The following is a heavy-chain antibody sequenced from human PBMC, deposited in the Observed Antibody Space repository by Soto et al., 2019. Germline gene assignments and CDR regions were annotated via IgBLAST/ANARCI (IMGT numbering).Heavy chain of an antibody. CDR2: IDPSDSYT. V-gene: IGHV5-10-1*01. J-gene: IGHJ6*02. Sequence: PGESLKISCKGSGYSFTSYWISWVRQMPGKGLEWMGRIDPSDSYTNYSPSFQGHVTISADKSISTAYLQWSSLKASDTAMYYCARRKIAAAVTPRGYGMDVWGQGTTVTVS. D-gene: IGHD6-13*01. CDR1: GYSFTSYW. CDR3: ARRKIAAAVTPRGYGMDV.